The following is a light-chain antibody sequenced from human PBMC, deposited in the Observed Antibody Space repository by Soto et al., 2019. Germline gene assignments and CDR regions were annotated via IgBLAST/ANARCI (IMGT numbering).Light chain of an antibody. V-gene: IGKV1-39*01. J-gene: IGKJ1*01. CDR3: QQRYSTPRP. CDR1: QSISSY. CDR2: AAS. Sequence: DIQMTQSPSSLSASVGDRVTITCRASQSISSYLNWYQQKPGKAPKLLIYAASSLQSGVPSRFSGSGSGTDFTLTISSLQPADFATYYCQQRYSTPRPFGQGTKGEIK.